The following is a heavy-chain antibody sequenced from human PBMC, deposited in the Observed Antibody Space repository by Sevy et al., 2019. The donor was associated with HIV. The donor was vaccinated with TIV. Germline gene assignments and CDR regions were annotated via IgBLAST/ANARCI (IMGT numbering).Heavy chain of an antibody. CDR3: ARHVDMTTFIGGLYYFDS. J-gene: IGHJ4*02. V-gene: IGHV5-51*01. D-gene: IGHD4-4*01. Sequence: GESLKISCKASGYKFTTYWIGWARQMPGKGLEWMGMIYPRDSDTRYSPSFQGQVTISADTSINTAYLQWSSLKASDTAMYFCARHVDMTTFIGGLYYFDSWGQGTLVTVSS. CDR2: IYPRDSDT. CDR1: GYKFTTYW.